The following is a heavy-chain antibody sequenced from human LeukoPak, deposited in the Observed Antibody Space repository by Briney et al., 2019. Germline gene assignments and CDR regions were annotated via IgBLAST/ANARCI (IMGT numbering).Heavy chain of an antibody. D-gene: IGHD3-9*01. V-gene: IGHV1-2*02. CDR2: INPKSGGT. CDR3: ARSPDILTGENFDY. Sequence: AASVKVSCKASRYTFSGYYMHWVRQAPGQGLEWMGWINPKSGGTNEAQKFHDRVTMTRDTSIRTAYMEVSRLRSDDTAVYYCARSPDILTGENFDYWGQGTLVTVSS. J-gene: IGHJ4*02. CDR1: RYTFSGYY.